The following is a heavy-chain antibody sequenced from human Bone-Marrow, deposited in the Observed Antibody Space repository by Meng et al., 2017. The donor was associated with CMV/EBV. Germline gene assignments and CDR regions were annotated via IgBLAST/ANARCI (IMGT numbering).Heavy chain of an antibody. CDR3: ARDDDQLPYQTPDYGMDV. V-gene: IGHV1-2*02. Sequence: ASVKVSCKAYGYTFTGYYMHWVRQAPGQGLEWMGWINPNSGGTNYAQKFQGRVTMTRDTSISTAYMELSRLRSDDTAVYYCARDDDQLPYQTPDYGMDVWGQGTTITVSS. J-gene: IGHJ6*02. D-gene: IGHD2-2*02. CDR2: INPNSGGT. CDR1: GYTFTGYY.